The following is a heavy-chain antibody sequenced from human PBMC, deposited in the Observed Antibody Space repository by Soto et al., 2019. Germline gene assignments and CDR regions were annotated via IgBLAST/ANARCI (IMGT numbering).Heavy chain of an antibody. CDR2: IVPIFGTA. J-gene: IGHJ4*02. CDR1: GDTFSSYA. V-gene: IGHV1-69*01. Sequence: QVQLVQSGAEVKKPGSSVKVSCKSSGDTFSSYAISWVRQAPGQGLEWMGGIVPIFGTARYAQKFQDRVTITADESTNTAYMELSSLRSQDTAVYYCARDRKNRDGYNDRLFDWGQGTLVAVSS. CDR3: ARDRKNRDGYNDRLFD. D-gene: IGHD5-12*01.